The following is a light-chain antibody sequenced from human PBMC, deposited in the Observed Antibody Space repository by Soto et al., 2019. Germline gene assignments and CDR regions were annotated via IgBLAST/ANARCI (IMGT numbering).Light chain of an antibody. CDR2: GAS. CDR3: QQYRTSPIT. Sequence: ETVLTQSPGTLSLSPGERATLSCRASQSITNNYLALYQQKPGQAPRLLIYGASSRVTGIPDRFSGSGSGTDFTLTISKLEPEDFAVYYCQQYRTSPITFGHGTRLEIK. V-gene: IGKV3-20*01. J-gene: IGKJ5*01. CDR1: QSITNNY.